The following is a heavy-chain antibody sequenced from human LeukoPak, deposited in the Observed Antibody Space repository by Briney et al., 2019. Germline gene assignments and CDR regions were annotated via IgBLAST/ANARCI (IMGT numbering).Heavy chain of an antibody. V-gene: IGHV3-30*18. CDR2: ISYDGSDK. CDR1: GFTFSSYD. J-gene: IGHJ6*02. CDR3: AKGIRYCSSTSCYYVHYYHGMDV. Sequence: GGSLRLSCAASGFTFSSYDMHWIRQAPGKGLEWVAVISYDGSDKYYADSVKGRFTISRDNSKNTLYLQMNSLRAEDTAVYYCAKGIRYCSSTSCYYVHYYHGMDVWGQGTTVTVSS. D-gene: IGHD2-2*01.